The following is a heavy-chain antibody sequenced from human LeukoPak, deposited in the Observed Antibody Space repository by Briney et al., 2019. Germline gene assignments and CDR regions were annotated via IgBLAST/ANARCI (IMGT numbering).Heavy chain of an antibody. CDR1: GYTLTELS. J-gene: IGHJ4*02. D-gene: IGHD3-9*01. CDR3: GREHDTLTGFSFDS. Sequence: ASVKVSCKVSGYTLTELSMHWVRQAPGKGLEWMGGFDPEDGETIYAQKFQGRVTMTEDTSTDTAYMELSSLRSEDTAVYFCGREHDTLTGFSFDSWGQGTMVTVSS. V-gene: IGHV1-24*01. CDR2: FDPEDGET.